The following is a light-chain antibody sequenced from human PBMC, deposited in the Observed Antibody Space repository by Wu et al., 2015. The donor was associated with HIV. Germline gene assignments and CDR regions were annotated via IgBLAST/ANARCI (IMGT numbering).Light chain of an antibody. V-gene: IGKV3D-15*01. CDR3: QQYNTWPLT. CDR1: QSILNN. Sequence: EIVMTQSPATLSVSAGEGVTLSCRASQSILNNLAWYQQKPGQAPRLIVYGASTRATGIPARFNGNGSGTEFTLTISSLQSEDFAVYYCQQYNTWPLTFGGGTKVEIK. CDR2: GAS. J-gene: IGKJ4*01.